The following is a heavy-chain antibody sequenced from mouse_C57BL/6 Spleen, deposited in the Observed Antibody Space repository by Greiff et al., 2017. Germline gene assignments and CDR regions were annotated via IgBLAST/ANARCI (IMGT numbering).Heavy chain of an antibody. CDR1: GFTFSSYA. V-gene: IGHV5-9-1*02. CDR3: TRADWDAFAY. CDR2: ISSGGDYI. J-gene: IGHJ3*01. D-gene: IGHD4-1*01. Sequence: EVHLVESGEGLVKPGGSLKLSCAASGFTFSSYAMSWVRQTPEKRLEWVAYISSGGDYIYYADTVKGRFTISRDNARNTLYLQMSSLKSEDTAMYYCTRADWDAFAYWGQGTLVTVSA.